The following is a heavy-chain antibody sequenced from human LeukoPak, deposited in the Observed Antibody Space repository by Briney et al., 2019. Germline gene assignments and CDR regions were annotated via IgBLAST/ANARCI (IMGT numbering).Heavy chain of an antibody. D-gene: IGHD2-2*02. V-gene: IGHV4-4*02. J-gene: IGHJ6*02. CDR1: VGSISSGNW. CDR3: ATAPILRGEGGEHYKYGMDV. Sequence: SGTLSLTCAVSVGSISSGNWWSWVRQSPGKGLEWIGEIYHNGTPNYSPSLKSRVTISADTFKNHFSLKLTSVTAADTAVYYCATAPILRGEGGEHYKYGMDVWGQGTTVIVSS. CDR2: IYHNGTP.